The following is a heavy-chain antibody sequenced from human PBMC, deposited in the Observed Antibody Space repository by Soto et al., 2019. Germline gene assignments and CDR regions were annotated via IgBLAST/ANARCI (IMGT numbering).Heavy chain of an antibody. Sequence: QLQLQESGPGLVKPSETLSLTCTVSGGSISSSSYYWGWIRQPPGKGLEWIGSIYYSGSTYYNPCLKSRVTISVDTSKNQFSLKLSSVTAADTAVYYCARFHYSSSWYFWGQGTLVTVSS. CDR3: ARFHYSSSWYF. V-gene: IGHV4-39*01. D-gene: IGHD6-13*01. CDR2: IYYSGST. J-gene: IGHJ4*02. CDR1: GGSISSSSYY.